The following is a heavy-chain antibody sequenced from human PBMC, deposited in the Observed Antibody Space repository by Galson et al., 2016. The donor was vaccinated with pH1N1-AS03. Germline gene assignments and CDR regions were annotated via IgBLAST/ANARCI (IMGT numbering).Heavy chain of an antibody. CDR3: ARAAGRNGATCHATCESFDF. CDR2: TYCRSRCYY. CDR1: GDSVSSNSAA. V-gene: IGHV6-1*01. Sequence: CAISGDSVSSNSAAWNWIRQSPSRGLEWLGRTYCRSRCYYDYAVSVKSRITIESDTSKNQFSLQLNSMTSEDTAVYYCARAAGRNGATCHATCESFDFWGQGTKVTVSS. D-gene: IGHD3-10*01. J-gene: IGHJ3*01.